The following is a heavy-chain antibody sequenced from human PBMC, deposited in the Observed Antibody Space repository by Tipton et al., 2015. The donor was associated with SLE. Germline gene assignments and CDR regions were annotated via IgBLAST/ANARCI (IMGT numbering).Heavy chain of an antibody. V-gene: IGHV4-59*06. J-gene: IGHJ6*03. D-gene: IGHD3-10*01. CDR1: GGSISSYY. CDR2: IYYSGST. Sequence: TLSLTCTVSGGSISSYYWSWIRQPPGKGLEWIGYIYYSGSTYYNPSLKSRVTISVDTSKNQFSLKLSSVTAADTAVYYCARSMVRGPYYMDVWGKGTTVTVSS. CDR3: ARSMVRGPYYMDV.